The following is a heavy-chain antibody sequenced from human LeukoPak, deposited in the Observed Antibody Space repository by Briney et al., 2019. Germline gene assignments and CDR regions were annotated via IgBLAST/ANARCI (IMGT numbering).Heavy chain of an antibody. CDR1: GGSFSGYY. J-gene: IGHJ5*02. V-gene: IGHV4-34*01. CDR2: INHSGST. Sequence: SETLSLTCAVYGGSFSGYYWSWIRQPPGKGLEWIGEINHSGSTNYNPSLKSRVTISADTSKNQFSLKLSSVTAADTAVYYCARDYSKGWFDPWGQGTLVTVSS. CDR3: ARDYSKGWFDP. D-gene: IGHD4-11*01.